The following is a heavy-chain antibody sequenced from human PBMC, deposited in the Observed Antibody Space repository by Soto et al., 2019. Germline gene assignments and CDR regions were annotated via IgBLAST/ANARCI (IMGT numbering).Heavy chain of an antibody. V-gene: IGHV4-4*02. D-gene: IGHD1-1*01. CDR3: ASDPSDGYNAFDF. Sequence: SETLSLTCTVSGVSITSRNFWSWVRQTPGKGLEWIGEVFEGGATSYNPSLKSRVTISVDKAKSQFSLNLSSVTAADTAVYYCASDPSDGYNAFDFWGQGISVTVSS. CDR1: GVSITSRNF. CDR2: VFEGGAT. J-gene: IGHJ4*02.